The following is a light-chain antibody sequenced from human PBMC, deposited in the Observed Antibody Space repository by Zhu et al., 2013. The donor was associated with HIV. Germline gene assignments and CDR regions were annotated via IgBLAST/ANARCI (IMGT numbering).Light chain of an antibody. J-gene: IGKJ4*01. CDR2: DAS. V-gene: IGKV1-33*01. Sequence: DIQMTQSPSSVSASVGDRVTITCQASQDISNYLNWYQQKPGRAPKLLIYDASNLETGVPSRFSGSGSGTDFTLTISSLQPEDFTTYYCQQSYNIPLTFGGGPRWRSN. CDR3: QQSYNIPLT. CDR1: QDISNY.